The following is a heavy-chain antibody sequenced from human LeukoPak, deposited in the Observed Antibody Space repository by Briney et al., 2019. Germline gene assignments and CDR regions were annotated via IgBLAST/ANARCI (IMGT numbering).Heavy chain of an antibody. Sequence: GGSLKLSCAASGFTFSSAWMHWVRQAPGTGLVWVSRITDDATTTYAGSVRGRFTISRDNAKNILYLQMNSLRAEDTAVYYCVRDRVGPDYWGQGTLVTVSS. D-gene: IGHD1-26*01. J-gene: IGHJ4*02. CDR1: GFTFSSAW. CDR2: ITDDATT. CDR3: VRDRVGPDY. V-gene: IGHV3-74*03.